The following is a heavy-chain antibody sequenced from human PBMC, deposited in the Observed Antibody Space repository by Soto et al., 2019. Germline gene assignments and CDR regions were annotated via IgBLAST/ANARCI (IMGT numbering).Heavy chain of an antibody. CDR1: CWARITFGMG. J-gene: IGHJ4*02. D-gene: IGHD5-18*01. CDR2: IYWNDDK. V-gene: IGHV2-5*04. Sequence: SVPTLLSPAHGLTLTCTFSCWARITFGMGVGWIRQPPGKAPEWLALIYWNDDKRYSPSLNSRLTIAKDTSKKMVVLRMTNVDPVDTETYYCVKSNDSYHSDYWGQGTLVTVSS. CDR3: VKSNDSYHSDY.